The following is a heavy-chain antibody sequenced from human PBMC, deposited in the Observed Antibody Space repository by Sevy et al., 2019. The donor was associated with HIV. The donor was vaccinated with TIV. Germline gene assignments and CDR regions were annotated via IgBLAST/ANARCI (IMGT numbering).Heavy chain of an antibody. J-gene: IGHJ2*01. CDR1: GFTFSNAW. V-gene: IGHV3-15*01. Sequence: GWSLRLSCAASGFTFSNAWMSWVRQAPGKGLEWVGRIKSKTDGGTTDYAAPVKGRFTISRDDSKNTLYLQMNSLKTEDTAVYYCTTAGHYDSRGYYYDWYFDLWGRGTLVTVSS. D-gene: IGHD3-22*01. CDR2: IKSKTDGGTT. CDR3: TTAGHYDSRGYYYDWYFDL.